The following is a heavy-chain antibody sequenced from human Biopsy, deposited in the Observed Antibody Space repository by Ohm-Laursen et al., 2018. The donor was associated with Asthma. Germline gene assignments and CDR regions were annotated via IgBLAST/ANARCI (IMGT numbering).Heavy chain of an antibody. D-gene: IGHD1-1*01. Sequence: SLRLSCAAPGFTFSSYGMHWVRQAPGKGLEWVGVISKDASTQDYADSVKGRFTMAGDNSKNTLDLQMNSLREEDTAVYYCVRDGTDDAFDIWGQGTVVSVSS. CDR3: VRDGTDDAFDI. CDR1: GFTFSSYG. V-gene: IGHV3-30*03. J-gene: IGHJ3*02. CDR2: ISKDASTQ.